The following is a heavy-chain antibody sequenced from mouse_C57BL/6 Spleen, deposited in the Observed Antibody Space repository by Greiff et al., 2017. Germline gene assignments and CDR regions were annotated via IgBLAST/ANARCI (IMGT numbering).Heavy chain of an antibody. J-gene: IGHJ2*01. CDR2: ISSGGSYT. D-gene: IGHD4-1*01. CDR3: ARANWDRGFDY. V-gene: IGHV5-6*01. CDR1: GFTFSSYG. Sequence: EVKVVESGGDLVKPGGSLKLSCAASGFTFSSYGMSWVRQTPDKRLEWVATISSGGSYTYYPDSVKGRFTISRDNAKNTLYLQMSSLKSEDTAMYYCARANWDRGFDYWGQGTTLTVSS.